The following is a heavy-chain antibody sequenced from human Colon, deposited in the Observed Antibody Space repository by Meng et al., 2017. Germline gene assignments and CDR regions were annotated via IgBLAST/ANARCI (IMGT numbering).Heavy chain of an antibody. D-gene: IGHD4-23*01. Sequence: QVQLLESGPGLVKPSGTLSLTCAVSGGSITTNMYWSWVRQSPEKGLEWIGQIDHRGDPYYNPSLKSRVTMSVDRSKSQVSLQLTSVTAADTAVYYCARHGGYYQDYWGQGTLVTVSS. CDR1: GGSITTNMY. V-gene: IGHV4-4*02. CDR3: ARHGGYYQDY. J-gene: IGHJ4*02. CDR2: IDHRGDP.